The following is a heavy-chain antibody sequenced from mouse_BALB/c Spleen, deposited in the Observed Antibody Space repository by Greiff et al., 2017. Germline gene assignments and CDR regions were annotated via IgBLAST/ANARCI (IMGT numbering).Heavy chain of an antibody. V-gene: IGHV5-6-4*01. CDR1: GFTFSSYT. CDR2: ISSGGSYT. Sequence: EVKVVESGGGLVKPGGSLKLSCAASGFTFSSYTMSWVRQTPEKRLEWVATISSGGSYTYYPDSVKGRFTISRDNAKNTLYLQMSSLKSEDTAMYYCTRDGRGYDDYFDYWGQGTTLTVSS. J-gene: IGHJ2*01. D-gene: IGHD2-3*01. CDR3: TRDGRGYDDYFDY.